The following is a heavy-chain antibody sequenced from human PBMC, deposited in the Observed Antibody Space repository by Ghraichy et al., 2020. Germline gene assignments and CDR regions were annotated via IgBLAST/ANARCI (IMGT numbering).Heavy chain of an antibody. D-gene: IGHD3-10*01. J-gene: IGHJ4*02. CDR3: ARQFPGLWFGETKGPFDY. Sequence: SETLSLTCTVSGGSISSSSYYWGWIRQPPGKGLEWIGSIYYSGSTYYNPSLKSRVTISVDTSKNQFSLKLSSVTAADTAVYYCARQFPGLWFGETKGPFDYWGQGTLVTVSS. CDR2: IYYSGST. V-gene: IGHV4-39*01. CDR1: GGSISSSSYY.